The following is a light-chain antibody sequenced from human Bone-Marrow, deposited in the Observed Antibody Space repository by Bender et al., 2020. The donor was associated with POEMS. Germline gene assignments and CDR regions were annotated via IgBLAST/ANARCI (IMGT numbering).Light chain of an antibody. Sequence: QSVLTQPPSASGSLGQSVTISCTGTSGDVGGYNYVSWYQQQPDKAPKLLIFEVTKRPSGVPDRFSGSKSGDTASLTVSGLRPEDEGDYFCCSYAGSNELGLFGTGTRVTVL. CDR2: EVT. CDR3: CSYAGSNELGL. CDR1: SGDVGGYNY. J-gene: IGLJ1*01. V-gene: IGLV2-8*01.